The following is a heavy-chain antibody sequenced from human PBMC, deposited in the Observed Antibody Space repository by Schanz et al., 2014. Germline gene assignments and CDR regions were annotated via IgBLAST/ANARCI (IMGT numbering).Heavy chain of an antibody. CDR1: GGSIRSGTYY. J-gene: IGHJ4*02. Sequence: QVQLQESGPGLVKPSQTLSLTCTVSGGSIRSGTYYWSWIRQPAGKALEWVGRVFPNGITNYNPSLKSRVTISRDTSKNHFSLTLTSLTAADTAVYYCARQFYDILTGYWFPYYFDYWGQGTLVTVSS. D-gene: IGHD3-9*01. CDR3: ARQFYDILTGYWFPYYFDY. V-gene: IGHV4-61*02. CDR2: VFPNGIT.